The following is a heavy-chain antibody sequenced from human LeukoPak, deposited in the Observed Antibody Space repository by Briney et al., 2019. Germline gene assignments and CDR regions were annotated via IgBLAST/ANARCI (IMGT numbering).Heavy chain of an antibody. CDR1: GLTFSSAW. J-gene: IGHJ6*03. D-gene: IGHD1-7*01. Sequence: GGSLRLSCAASGLTFSSAWMSWVRQAPGKGLEWVGRIKSKTDGATTDYTAPVKGRFTISRDDSKNTLYLQMNSLKTEDTAVYYCTADLGTTSLQDYYYYMDVWGDGTTVTVSS. V-gene: IGHV3-15*01. CDR3: TADLGTTSLQDYYYYMDV. CDR2: IKSKTDGATT.